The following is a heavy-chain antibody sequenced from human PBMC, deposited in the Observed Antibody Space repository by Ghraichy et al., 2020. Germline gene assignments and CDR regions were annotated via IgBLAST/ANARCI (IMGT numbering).Heavy chain of an antibody. CDR2: ISSSSSTI. Sequence: GGSLRLSCVASGFTFSTERMHWVRQPPGKGLEWNSFISSSSSTIYDADSVKGRFTISRDNAKNSLYLQMNSLRAEDTAVYYCATIISGIWVQGTMVTVSS. J-gene: IGHJ3*02. CDR1: GFTFSTER. V-gene: IGHV3-48*01. CDR3: ATIISGI.